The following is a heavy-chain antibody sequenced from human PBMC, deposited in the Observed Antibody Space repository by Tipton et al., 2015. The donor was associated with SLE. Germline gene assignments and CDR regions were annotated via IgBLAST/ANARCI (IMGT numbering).Heavy chain of an antibody. CDR2: IYSGGSST. CDR3: ARGYDFWSGTLPGY. D-gene: IGHD3-3*01. Sequence: GSLRLSCAASGFTFSSYAMSWVRQAPGKGLEWVSVIYSGGSSTYYADSVKGRFTISRDNSKNTLYLQMNSLRAEDTAVYYCARGYDFWSGTLPGYWGQGTLVTVSS. CDR1: GFTFSSYA. V-gene: IGHV3-23*03. J-gene: IGHJ4*02.